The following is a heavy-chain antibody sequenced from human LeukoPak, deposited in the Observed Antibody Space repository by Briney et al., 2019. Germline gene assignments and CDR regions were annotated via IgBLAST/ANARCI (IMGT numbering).Heavy chain of an antibody. CDR2: ISSSSSYI. V-gene: IGHV3-21*01. D-gene: IGHD5-12*01. J-gene: IGHJ4*02. CDR1: GFTLSSYS. Sequence: GGSLRLSCAASGFTLSSYSMNWVRQAPGKGLEWVSSISSSSSYIYYADSVKGRFTISRDNAKNSLYLQMNSLRAEDTAVYYCARHRRGYSGYDYYLSYWGQGTLVTVSS. CDR3: ARHRRGYSGYDYYLSY.